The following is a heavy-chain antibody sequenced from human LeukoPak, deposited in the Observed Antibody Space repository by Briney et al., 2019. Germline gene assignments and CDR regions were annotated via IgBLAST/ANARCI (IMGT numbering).Heavy chain of an antibody. V-gene: IGHV3-23*01. CDR3: AKVQTTVVSPPDS. J-gene: IGHJ4*02. CDR2: ISATGGST. Sequence: GGSLRLSCAASGFTLSSYAMSWVRQAPGKGLEWVSTISATGGSTFYADSVKGRFTISRDNSKDTLYLQINSLRAEDTAVYFCAKVQTTVVSPPDSWGQGTLVTVSS. CDR1: GFTLSSYA. D-gene: IGHD4-23*01.